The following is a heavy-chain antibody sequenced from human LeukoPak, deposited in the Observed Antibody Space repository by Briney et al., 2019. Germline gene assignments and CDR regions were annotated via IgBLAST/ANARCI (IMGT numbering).Heavy chain of an antibody. J-gene: IGHJ6*03. CDR1: GYTFTSYD. Sequence: SVKVSCKASGYTFTSYDINWVRQAPGQGLEWMGGITPIFGTANYAQKFQGRVTITADKSTSTAYMELSSLRSEDTAVYYCAREAIEMATTTPYYYYYYMDVWGKGTTVTVSS. CDR3: AREAIEMATTTPYYYYYYMDV. CDR2: ITPIFGTA. V-gene: IGHV1-69*06. D-gene: IGHD5-24*01.